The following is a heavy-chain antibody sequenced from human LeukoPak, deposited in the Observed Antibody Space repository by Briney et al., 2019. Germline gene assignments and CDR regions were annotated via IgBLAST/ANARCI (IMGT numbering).Heavy chain of an antibody. D-gene: IGHD1-26*01. CDR2: ISSSSSYI. V-gene: IGHV3-21*01. CDR3: AKALSGSPPKPFDY. J-gene: IGHJ4*02. CDR1: GFTFSNYN. Sequence: GGSLRLSCAASGFTFSNYNMNWVRQAPGKGLEWVSTISSSSSYIYSADSVKGRFTISRDNSKNTLYLLMNSLRAEDTAVYYCAKALSGSPPKPFDYWGQGTLVTVSS.